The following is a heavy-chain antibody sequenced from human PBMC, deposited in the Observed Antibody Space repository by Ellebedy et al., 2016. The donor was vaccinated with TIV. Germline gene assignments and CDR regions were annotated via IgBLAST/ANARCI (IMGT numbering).Heavy chain of an antibody. CDR3: ARERDNYGDSAYYIDY. CDR1: GYTLTTFA. CDR2: INTDKGNT. Sequence: ASVKVSCXASGYTLTTFAFSWVRQAPGQGLEWMGWINTDKGNTNYAQKFQGRVTLTTDTSSRTVFMELTSLRSDDTAVYYCARERDNYGDSAYYIDYWGQGTLVSV. J-gene: IGHJ4*02. V-gene: IGHV1-18*04. D-gene: IGHD4-17*01.